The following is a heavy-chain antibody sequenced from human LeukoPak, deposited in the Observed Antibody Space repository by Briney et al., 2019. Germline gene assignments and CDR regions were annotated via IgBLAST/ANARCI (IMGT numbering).Heavy chain of an antibody. CDR2: ISGSGGST. CDR3: ARDVVRYCSGGSCYAWDYYYYGMDV. D-gene: IGHD2-15*01. Sequence: PGGSLRLSCAASGFTFSSYAMSWVRQAPGKGLEWVSAISGSGGSTYYADSVKGRFTISRDNAKNSLYLQMNSLRAEDTAVYYCARDVVRYCSGGSCYAWDYYYYGMDVWGQGTTVTVSS. V-gene: IGHV3-23*01. J-gene: IGHJ6*02. CDR1: GFTFSSYA.